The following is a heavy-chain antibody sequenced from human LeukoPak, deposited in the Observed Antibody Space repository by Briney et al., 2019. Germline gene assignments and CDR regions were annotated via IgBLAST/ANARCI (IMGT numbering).Heavy chain of an antibody. J-gene: IGHJ4*02. CDR1: GGSISSYY. V-gene: IGHV4-59*01. D-gene: IGHD4-23*01. Sequence: KTSETLSLTCTVSGGSISSYYWSWIRQPPGKGLEWIGYIYYSGSTNYNPSLKSRVTISVDTSKNQFSLKLGSVTAADTAVYYCARGFGGNPAPDYFDYWGQGTLVTVSS. CDR2: IYYSGST. CDR3: ARGFGGNPAPDYFDY.